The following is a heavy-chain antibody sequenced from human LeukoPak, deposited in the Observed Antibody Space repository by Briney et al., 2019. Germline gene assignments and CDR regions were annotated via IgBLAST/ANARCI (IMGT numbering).Heavy chain of an antibody. CDR2: IYHSGST. D-gene: IGHD6-13*01. Sequence: PSETLSLTCTVSGGSISSGGYYWSWIRQPPGKGLEWIGYIYHSGSTYYNPSLKSRVTISVDRSKNQFSLKLSSVTAADTAVYYCASSRGYSSWYVDYWGQGTLVTVSS. J-gene: IGHJ4*02. V-gene: IGHV4-30-2*01. CDR3: ASSRGYSSWYVDY. CDR1: GGSISSGGYY.